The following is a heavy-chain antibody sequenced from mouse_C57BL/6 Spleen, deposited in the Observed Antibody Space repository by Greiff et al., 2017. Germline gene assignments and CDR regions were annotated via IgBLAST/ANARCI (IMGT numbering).Heavy chain of an antibody. D-gene: IGHD2-5*01. CDR3: ARSAYYSNYGAMDY. Sequence: VQLQQPGAELVMPGASVKLSCKASGYTFTSYWMHWVKQRPGQGLEWIGEIDPSDSYTNYNQKFKGKSTLTVDKSSSTAYMQLSSLTSEDSAVYYCARSAYYSNYGAMDYWGQGTSVTVSP. J-gene: IGHJ4*01. CDR2: IDPSDSYT. V-gene: IGHV1-69*01. CDR1: GYTFTSYW.